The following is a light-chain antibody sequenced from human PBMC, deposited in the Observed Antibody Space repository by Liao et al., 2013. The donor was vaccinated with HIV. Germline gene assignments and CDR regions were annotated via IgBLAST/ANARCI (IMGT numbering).Light chain of an antibody. J-gene: IGLJ2*01. CDR3: QAWDTTSYVV. CDR1: NLGDKY. V-gene: IGLV3-1*01. Sequence: SYKLTQPPSVSVSPGQTATIACSGDNLGDKYASWYQQKPGQSPVMVIYQDVQRPSGIPERFSGSNFGNTATLTISGTQAVDEADYYCQAWDTTSYVVFGGGTKLTVL. CDR2: QDV.